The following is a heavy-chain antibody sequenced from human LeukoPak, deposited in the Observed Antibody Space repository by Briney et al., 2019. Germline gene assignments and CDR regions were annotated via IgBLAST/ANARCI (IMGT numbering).Heavy chain of an antibody. V-gene: IGHV3-30*02. D-gene: IGHD2-2*02. CDR3: AREGYCSSTSCYILLGAFDI. J-gene: IGHJ3*02. CDR2: IRYDGSHK. Sequence: PGGSLRLSCAASGFTFSSYDMHWVRQAPGKGLEWVAFIRYDGSHKYHADSVKGRFTISRDNSKNTLYLQMNSLRAEDTAVYYCAREGYCSSTSCYILLGAFDIWGQGTMVTVSS. CDR1: GFTFSSYD.